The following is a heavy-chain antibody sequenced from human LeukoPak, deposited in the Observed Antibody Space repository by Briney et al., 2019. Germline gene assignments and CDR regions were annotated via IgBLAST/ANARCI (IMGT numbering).Heavy chain of an antibody. CDR3: ARNFGSENYRYYYYGMDV. D-gene: IGHD3-10*01. CDR2: IDTAGDT. V-gene: IGHV3-13*01. CDR1: GFAFNKYD. Sequence: GGSLRLSCATSGFAFNKYDMHWVRQAPGKGLEWVSAIDTAGDTYYPGPVKGRFTISRENAKNSLYLQMNSLRAGDTAVYYCARNFGSENYRYYYYGMDVWGQGTTVTVSS. J-gene: IGHJ6*02.